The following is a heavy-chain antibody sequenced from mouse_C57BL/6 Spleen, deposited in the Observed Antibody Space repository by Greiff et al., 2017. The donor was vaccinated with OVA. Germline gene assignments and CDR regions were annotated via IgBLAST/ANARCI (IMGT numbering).Heavy chain of an antibody. D-gene: IGHD2-4*01. CDR3: ARSLWDYDVGFFDY. CDR1: GFTFSSYT. V-gene: IGHV5-9*01. CDR2: ISGGGGNT. Sequence: EVQLVESGGGLVKPGGSLKLSCAASGFTFSSYTMSWVRQTPEKRLEWVATISGGGGNTYYPDSVKGRFTISRDNAKNTLYLQMSSLRSEDTALYYCARSLWDYDVGFFDYWGQGTTLTVSS. J-gene: IGHJ2*01.